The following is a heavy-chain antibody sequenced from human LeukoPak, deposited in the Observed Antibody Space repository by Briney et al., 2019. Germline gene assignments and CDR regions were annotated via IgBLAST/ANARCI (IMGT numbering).Heavy chain of an antibody. V-gene: IGHV1-18*01. CDR3: ATGAGLVVPAAIDYYYYGMDV. CDR1: GYTFTSYG. CDR2: ISAYNGNT. Sequence: ASVKVSCKASGYTFTSYGISWVRQAPGQGIEWMGWISAYNGNTNYAQKFQGRVTMTRNTSISTAYMELSSLRSEDTAVYYCATGAGLVVPAAIDYYYYGMDVWGQGTTVTVSS. D-gene: IGHD2-2*01. J-gene: IGHJ6*02.